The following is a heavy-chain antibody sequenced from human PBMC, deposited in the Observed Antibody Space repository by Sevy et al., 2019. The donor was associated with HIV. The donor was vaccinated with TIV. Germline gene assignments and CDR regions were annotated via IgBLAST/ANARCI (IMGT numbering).Heavy chain of an antibody. V-gene: IGHV3-30-3*01. Sequence: GGSLRLSRAASGFTFSSYAMHWVRQAPGKGLEWVAVISYDGSNKYYADSVKGRFTISRDNSKNTLYLQMNSLRAEDTAVYYCARGGRDDYVWGSYRRSGERQPSYYYYYYMDVWGKGTTVTVSS. CDR1: GFTFSSYA. J-gene: IGHJ6*03. CDR3: ARGGRDDYVWGSYRRSGERQPSYYYYYYMDV. D-gene: IGHD3-16*02. CDR2: ISYDGSNK.